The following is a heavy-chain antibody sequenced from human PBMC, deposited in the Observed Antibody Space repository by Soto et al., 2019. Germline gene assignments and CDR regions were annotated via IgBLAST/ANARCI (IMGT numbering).Heavy chain of an antibody. V-gene: IGHV1-3*04. Sequence: QVQFVQSGAEEKKPGASLKVSCKASGYTFTNYALHWMRQAPGQRLEWMGWLNTGNGNTKYSQKFQGRVNTTRDTTASRAYVKLSSLRTEDTAVYYCARGLSGYLDYLDYWGQGTLVTVSS. D-gene: IGHD3-16*02. CDR3: ARGLSGYLDYLDY. CDR2: LNTGNGNT. J-gene: IGHJ4*02. CDR1: GYTFTNYA.